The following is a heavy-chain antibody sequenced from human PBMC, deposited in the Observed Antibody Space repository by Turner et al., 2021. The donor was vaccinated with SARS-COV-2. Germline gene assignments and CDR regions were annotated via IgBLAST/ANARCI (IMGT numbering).Heavy chain of an antibody. CDR1: GSSIRSSSYY. CDR3: AIAPNYYCGMDV. Sequence: QLQLQESGPGLVKPSVTLSLTCSVSGSSIRSSSYYWGWIRQPPGKGLEWVGSTYYSGSTYYNPSLKSRVTISVDTSKNQFSLKLSSVTAAEAAVYYCAIAPNYYCGMDVWGQGTTVTVSS. V-gene: IGHV4-39*01. J-gene: IGHJ6*02. CDR2: TYYSGST.